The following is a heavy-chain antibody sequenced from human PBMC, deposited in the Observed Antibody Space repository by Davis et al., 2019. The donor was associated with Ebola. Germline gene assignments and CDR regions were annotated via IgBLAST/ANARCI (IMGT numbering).Heavy chain of an antibody. V-gene: IGHV1-2*05. CDR3: ARGPYDSSGWYYFDY. D-gene: IGHD6-19*01. J-gene: IGHJ4*02. CDR1: GYTFTSYG. CDR2: INPNSGGT. Sequence: ASVKVSCKASGYTFTSYGITWVRQAPGQGLEWMGRINPNSGGTNYAQKFQGRVTMTRDTSISTAYMELSRLRSDDTVVYYCARGPYDSSGWYYFDYWGQGTLVTVSS.